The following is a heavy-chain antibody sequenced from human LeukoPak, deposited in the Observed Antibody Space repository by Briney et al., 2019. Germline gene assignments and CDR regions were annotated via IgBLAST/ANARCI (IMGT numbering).Heavy chain of an antibody. CDR2: ISAYNGNT. V-gene: IGHV1-18*01. CDR1: GYTFTSYG. J-gene: IGHJ5*02. CDR3: ARGLEYYYDSSGLGWFDP. Sequence: ASVKVSCKASGYTFTSYGISWVRQAPGRGLEWMGWISAYNGNTNYAQKLQGRVTMTTDTSTSTAYMELRSLRSDDTAVYYCARGLEYYYDSSGLGWFDPWGQGTLVTVSS. D-gene: IGHD3-22*01.